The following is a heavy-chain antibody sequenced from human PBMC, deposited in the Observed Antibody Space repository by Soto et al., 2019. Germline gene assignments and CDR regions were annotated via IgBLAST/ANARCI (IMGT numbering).Heavy chain of an antibody. V-gene: IGHV2-5*02. CDR3: AHIVVAGLGYYFDY. D-gene: IGHD6-19*01. CDR2: IYWDDDK. J-gene: IGHJ4*02. Sequence: QITLKESGPTLVKPIQTLTLTCTFSGFSLSSTRMAVGWIRQPPGKALEWLALIYWDDDKRYSPFLRSRLTIPKDTSKDQMVITMSTMDPVDTARYYCAHIVVAGLGYYFDYWGQGTLVTVSS. CDR1: GFSLSSTRMA.